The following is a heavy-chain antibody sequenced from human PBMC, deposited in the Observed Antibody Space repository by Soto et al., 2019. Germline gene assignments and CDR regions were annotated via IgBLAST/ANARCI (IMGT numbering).Heavy chain of an antibody. V-gene: IGHV4-34*01. CDR3: ARSQHVVVVAAHRIYYGMDV. CDR2: INHSGST. D-gene: IGHD2-15*01. Sequence: SETLSLTCAVYGGSFSGYYWSWIRQPPGKGLEWIGEINHSGSTNYNPSLKSRVTISVDTSKNQFSLKLSSVTAADTAVYYCARSQHVVVVAAHRIYYGMDVWGQGTTVTVSS. J-gene: IGHJ6*02. CDR1: GGSFSGYY.